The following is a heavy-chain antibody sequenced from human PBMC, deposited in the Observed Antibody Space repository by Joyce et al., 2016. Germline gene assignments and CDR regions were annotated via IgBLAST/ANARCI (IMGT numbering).Heavy chain of an antibody. CDR2: IYPGDSDT. CDR1: GYCFTSYW. J-gene: IGHJ3*02. Sequence: EVQLVQSGAEVKKPGESLKISCKGFGYCFTSYWIGWVRQMPGKGLECMGFIYPGDSDTIYRPSYQGQVTISADKSISTAYLQWSSLKASDTAMYYCAREGKKYDILTGYTDTFDTWGQGTMVTVSS. D-gene: IGHD3-9*01. CDR3: AREGKKYDILTGYTDTFDT. V-gene: IGHV5-51*01.